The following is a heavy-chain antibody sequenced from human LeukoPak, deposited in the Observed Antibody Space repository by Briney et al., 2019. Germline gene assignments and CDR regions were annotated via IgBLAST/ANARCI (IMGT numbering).Heavy chain of an antibody. Sequence: SVKVSCKASGGTFSSYAISWVRQAAGQGLEWMGRIIPILGIANYAQKFQGRVTITADKSTSTAYMELSSLRSEDTAVYYCARHVDTAMVTPPDYWGQGTLVTVSS. CDR1: GGTFSSYA. CDR3: ARHVDTAMVTPPDY. D-gene: IGHD5-18*01. J-gene: IGHJ4*02. CDR2: IIPILGIA. V-gene: IGHV1-69*04.